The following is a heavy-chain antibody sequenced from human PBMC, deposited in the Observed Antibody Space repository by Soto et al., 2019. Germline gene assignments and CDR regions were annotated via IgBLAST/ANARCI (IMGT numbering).Heavy chain of an antibody. CDR3: ARQGGSYPPYWFDP. J-gene: IGHJ5*02. CDR2: IYYSGST. CDR1: VGSISSYY. D-gene: IGHD6-6*01. V-gene: IGHV4-59*01. Sequence: LXLTCTVSVGSISSYYWSWIRQPPWKGLEWIGYIYYSGSTNYNPSLKSRVTISVDTSKNQFSLKLSSVTAADTAVYYCARQGGSYPPYWFDPWGQGTLVTVSS.